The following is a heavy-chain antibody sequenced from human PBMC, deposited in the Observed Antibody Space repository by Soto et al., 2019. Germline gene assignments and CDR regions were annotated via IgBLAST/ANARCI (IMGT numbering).Heavy chain of an antibody. CDR1: GVTFRSYA. CDR2: ISGSGGST. CDR3: AKHPYGGNSGYVDSIDY. J-gene: IGHJ4*02. D-gene: IGHD4-17*01. V-gene: IGHV3-23*01. Sequence: GGCLRLSCAASGVTFRSYAVGWVRQDTGKGLEWVSAISGSGGSTYYADSVKGRFTISRDNSKNTLYLQMNSLRAEDTAVYYCAKHPYGGNSGYVDSIDYWGQGTLVTVSS.